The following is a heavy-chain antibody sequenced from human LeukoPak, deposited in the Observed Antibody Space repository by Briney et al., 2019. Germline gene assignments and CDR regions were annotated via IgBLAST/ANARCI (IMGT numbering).Heavy chain of an antibody. D-gene: IGHD5-18*01. Sequence: GGSLRLSCAASGFTVSSNYMSWVRQAPGKGLEWVAFIRYDGSNKYYADSVKGRFTISRDNSKNTLYLQMNSLRAEDTAVYYCAKDLEYSYGTFDYWGQGTLVTVSS. CDR3: AKDLEYSYGTFDY. J-gene: IGHJ4*02. V-gene: IGHV3-30*02. CDR2: IRYDGSNK. CDR1: GFTVSSNY.